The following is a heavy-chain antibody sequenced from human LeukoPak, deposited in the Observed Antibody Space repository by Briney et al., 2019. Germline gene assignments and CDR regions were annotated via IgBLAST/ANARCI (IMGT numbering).Heavy chain of an antibody. CDR1: GFTFTGYE. Sequence: PGGSLRLSCAASGFTFTGYEMHWVRQAPGKGLEWVSSISTSGSTKYYADSVKGRFTISRDNAKNSLYLQMHSLRAEDTAVYYCARDGPGYSFDYWGQGTLVTVSS. CDR3: ARDGPGYSFDY. D-gene: IGHD5-12*01. J-gene: IGHJ4*02. V-gene: IGHV3-48*03. CDR2: ISTSGSTK.